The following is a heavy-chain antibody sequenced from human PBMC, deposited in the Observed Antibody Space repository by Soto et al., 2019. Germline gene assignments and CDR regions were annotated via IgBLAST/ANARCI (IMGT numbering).Heavy chain of an antibody. Sequence: GASVKVSCKASVGTFSSYAISWVRQAPGQGLEWMGGIIPIFGTANYAQKFQGRVTITADESTSTAYMELSSLRSEDTAVYYCARGGYNYYYYYGMDVWGQGTTVTVSS. J-gene: IGHJ6*02. D-gene: IGHD5-12*01. V-gene: IGHV1-69*13. CDR2: IIPIFGTA. CDR1: VGTFSSYA. CDR3: ARGGYNYYYYYGMDV.